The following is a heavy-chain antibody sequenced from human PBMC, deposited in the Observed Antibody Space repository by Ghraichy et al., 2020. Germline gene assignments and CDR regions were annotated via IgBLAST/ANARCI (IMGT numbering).Heavy chain of an antibody. CDR1: GLTFGDYG. Sequence: GGSLRLSCVVSGLTFGDYGFHWVRQAPGKGLEWLAVVSHDGSKQFYADSVRGRFTISRDNAKSTLYLQMNSVNAEDTASYYCAKFTTGSNYWGQGTLVNVSS. J-gene: IGHJ4*02. V-gene: IGHV3-30*18. CDR2: VSHDGSKQ. CDR3: AKFTTGSNY. D-gene: IGHD2-8*02.